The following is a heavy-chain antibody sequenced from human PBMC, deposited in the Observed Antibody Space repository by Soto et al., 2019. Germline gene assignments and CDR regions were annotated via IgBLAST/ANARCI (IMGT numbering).Heavy chain of an antibody. CDR1: GYTFTSYA. CDR2: INAGNGNT. J-gene: IGHJ5*02. D-gene: IGHD2-21*02. Sequence: ASVKVSCKASGYTFTSYAMHWVRQAPGQRLEWMGWINAGNGNTKYSQKFQGRVTITRDTSASTAYMELSSLRSEDTAVYYCGRGVVTASQDWFDPWGQGTLVTVS. CDR3: GRGVVTASQDWFDP. V-gene: IGHV1-3*01.